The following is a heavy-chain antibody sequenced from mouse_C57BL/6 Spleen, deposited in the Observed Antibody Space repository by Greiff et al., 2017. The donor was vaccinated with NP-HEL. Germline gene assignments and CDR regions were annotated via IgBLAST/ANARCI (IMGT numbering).Heavy chain of an antibody. D-gene: IGHD2-2*01. CDR2: INPSSGYT. CDR3: ARWGYGYDDVSFDY. V-gene: IGHV1-7*01. Sequence: VKLMESGAELAKPGASVKLSCKASGYTFTSYWMHWVKQRPGQGLEWIGYINPSSGYTKYNQKFKGKATLTADKSSSTAYMQLSSLTYEDSAVYYCARWGYGYDDVSFDYWGQGTTLTVSS. J-gene: IGHJ2*01. CDR1: GYTFTSYW.